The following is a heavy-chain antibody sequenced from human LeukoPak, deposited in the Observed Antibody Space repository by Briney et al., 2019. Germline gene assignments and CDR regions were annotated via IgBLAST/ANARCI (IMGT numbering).Heavy chain of an antibody. CDR1: GFTFSSYG. CDR3: AKDLRGSYYPYYFDY. Sequence: GRSLRLSCAASGFTFSSYGMHWVRQAPGKGLEWVAVISYDGSNKYYADSVKGRFTISRDNSKNTLYLQMNSLRAEDTAVYYCAKDLRGSYYPYYFDYWGQGTLVTVSS. J-gene: IGHJ4*02. CDR2: ISYDGSNK. D-gene: IGHD1-26*01. V-gene: IGHV3-30*18.